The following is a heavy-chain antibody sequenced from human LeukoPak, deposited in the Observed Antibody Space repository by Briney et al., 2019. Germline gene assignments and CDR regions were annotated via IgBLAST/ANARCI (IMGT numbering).Heavy chain of an antibody. D-gene: IGHD3-9*01. CDR3: AREELGLTGTPLDY. CDR2: INPNTGGT. V-gene: IGHV1-2*02. Sequence: ASVKVSCKASGFTFSGYYIHWVRQAPGQGLEWVGWINPNTGGTHYAQKFQGRVSVTRDTSISTAYMELSSLRSDDTAVYYCAREELGLTGTPLDYWGQGTLVTVSS. J-gene: IGHJ4*02. CDR1: GFTFSGYY.